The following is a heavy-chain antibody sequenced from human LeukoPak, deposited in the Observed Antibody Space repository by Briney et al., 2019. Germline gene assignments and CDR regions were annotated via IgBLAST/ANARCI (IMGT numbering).Heavy chain of an antibody. J-gene: IGHJ4*02. CDR3: ARGRMVAAAGCLGY. CDR1: GYTFTSYD. Sequence: ASVKVSCKASGYTFTSYDINWVRQVTGQGLEWMGWMNPNSGNTGYAQKFQGRVTMTRNTSISTAYMELSSLRSEDTAVYYCARGRMVAAAGCLGYWGQGTLVTVSS. V-gene: IGHV1-8*01. D-gene: IGHD6-13*01. CDR2: MNPNSGNT.